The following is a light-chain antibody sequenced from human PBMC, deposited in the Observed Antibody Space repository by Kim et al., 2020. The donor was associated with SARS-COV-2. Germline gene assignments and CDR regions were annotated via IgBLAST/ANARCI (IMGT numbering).Light chain of an antibody. V-gene: IGLV2-23*02. CDR3: CSYAGSSTFVYV. CDR1: SSDVGSYNL. CDR2: EVS. J-gene: IGLJ1*01. Sequence: QSALTQPASVSGSPGQSITISCTGTSSDVGSYNLVSWYQQHPGKVPKLMIYEVSKRPSGVSNRFSGSKSGNTASLTISVLQAEDEADYYCCSYAGSSTFVYVFGTGTKVTVL.